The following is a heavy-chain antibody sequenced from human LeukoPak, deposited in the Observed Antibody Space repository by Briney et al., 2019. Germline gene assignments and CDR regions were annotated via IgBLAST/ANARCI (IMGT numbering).Heavy chain of an antibody. CDR1: GFTFSSYS. V-gene: IGHV3-21*01. Sequence: GGSLRLSCAASGFTFSSYSMNWVRQAPGKGLEWVSSISSSSYIYYADAVKGRITITRDNDKNSLYLQMNSLRAEDTAVYYCARSDSTYDYVWGNYRYTFDYWGQGTLVSVSS. D-gene: IGHD3-16*02. CDR2: ISSSSYI. CDR3: ARSDSTYDYVWGNYRYTFDY. J-gene: IGHJ4*02.